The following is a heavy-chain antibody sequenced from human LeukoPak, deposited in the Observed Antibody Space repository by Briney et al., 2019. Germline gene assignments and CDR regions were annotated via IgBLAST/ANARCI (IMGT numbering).Heavy chain of an antibody. Sequence: PGGSLRLSCAASGFTFSSYSMNWVRQAPGKGLEWVSSISSSSSYIYYADSVKGRFTISRDNAKNSLYLQMNSLRAEDTAVYYCARDRAVRGVTVEWFDPWGQGTLVTVSS. CDR2: ISSSSSYI. D-gene: IGHD3-10*01. J-gene: IGHJ5*02. CDR3: ARDRAVRGVTVEWFDP. CDR1: GFTFSSYS. V-gene: IGHV3-21*01.